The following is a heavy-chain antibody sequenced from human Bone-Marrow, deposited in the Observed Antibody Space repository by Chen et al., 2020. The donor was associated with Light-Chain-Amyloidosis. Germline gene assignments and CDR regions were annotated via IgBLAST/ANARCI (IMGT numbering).Heavy chain of an antibody. D-gene: IGHD6-13*01. Sequence: EVQLVESGGGLVQPGRSLRLSCTASGFTFNDFGLSWVRQAPGKGLEWISCIRGKAYGGTTEDAASVRGRFTISRDDSGGIAYLQMDSLRIDDTAVYYCTRDTAFRSSWYSNYYFEYWGQGSLVTVSS. CDR1: GFTFNDFG. J-gene: IGHJ4*02. CDR2: IRGKAYGGTT. CDR3: TRDTAFRSSWYSNYYFEY. V-gene: IGHV3-49*04.